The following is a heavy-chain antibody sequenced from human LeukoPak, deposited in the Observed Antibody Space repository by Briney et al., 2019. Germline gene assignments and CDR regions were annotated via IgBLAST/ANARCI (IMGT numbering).Heavy chain of an antibody. CDR3: ARDRGSPGPLQLFDY. CDR1: GFTFSRYW. Sequence: GGSLRLSCEASGFTFSRYWMNWVRQAPGKGLEWVANIKQDGSTKYYVDSVKGRFTISRDNAKNSLYQQMSSLRAEDTAIYFCARDRGSPGPLQLFDYWGQGTLVRVSS. J-gene: IGHJ4*02. D-gene: IGHD1-7*01. CDR2: IKQDGSTK. V-gene: IGHV3-7*01.